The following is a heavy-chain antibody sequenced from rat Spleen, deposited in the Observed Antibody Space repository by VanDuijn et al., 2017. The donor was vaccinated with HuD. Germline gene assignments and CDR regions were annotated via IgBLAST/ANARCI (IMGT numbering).Heavy chain of an antibody. CDR1: GFTFNNYW. J-gene: IGHJ2*01. Sequence: EVQLVESGGGLVQPGRSLKLSCVASGFTFNNYWMTWIRQAPGKGLEWVASITNTGGSTYYRDSVKGRFTISRDNAKSTLYLQMGSLRSEDTATYYCARPPYNNYFDYWGQGVMVTVSS. D-gene: IGHD1-10*01. V-gene: IGHV5-31*01. CDR3: ARPPYNNYFDY. CDR2: ITNTGGST.